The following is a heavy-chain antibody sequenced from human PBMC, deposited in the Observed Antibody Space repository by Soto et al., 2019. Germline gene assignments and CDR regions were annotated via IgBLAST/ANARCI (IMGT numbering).Heavy chain of an antibody. CDR2: MSHRGAT. V-gene: IGHV4-34*01. CDR1: GGPTSSGRFY. CDR3: VRVERGTATTVVDAFDM. Sequence: QVQLQQWGAGLLKPWETLSLTCAGYGGPTSSGRFYWISIRQPPGMGLEWVGAMSHRGATHFHPALNSTVTISVETPNNHCTLKTSSVTAADTALYYCVRVERGTATTVVDAFDMWGPGAMVTVSS. J-gene: IGHJ3*02. D-gene: IGHD1-1*01.